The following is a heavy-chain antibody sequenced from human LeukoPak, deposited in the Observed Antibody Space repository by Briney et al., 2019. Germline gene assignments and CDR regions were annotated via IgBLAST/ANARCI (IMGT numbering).Heavy chain of an antibody. CDR1: GYSFISYW. D-gene: IGHD1-7*01. V-gene: IGHV5-51*01. Sequence: GGAFLILCCGSGYSFISYWFGWGGRLPGKGVVERVLIYYGGSDTRYSPSFQSQVTLSLEKSNNTAYLQSSSLKASDTAIYYCARIGHDWNYAFDYWGQGTLVTVSS. CDR3: ARIGHDWNYAFDY. CDR2: IYYGGSDT. J-gene: IGHJ4*02.